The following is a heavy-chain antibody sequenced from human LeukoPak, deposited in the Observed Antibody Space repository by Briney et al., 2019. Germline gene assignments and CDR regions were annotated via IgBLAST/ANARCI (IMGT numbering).Heavy chain of an antibody. CDR1: GYTFTSYG. CDR2: ISAYNGNT. V-gene: IGHV1-18*01. CDR3: ARALSYYDFWSAYFDY. J-gene: IGHJ4*02. Sequence: ASVKVSCKASGYTFTSYGISWVRQAPGQGLEWMGWISAYNGNTNYAQKLQGRVTMTTDTSTSTAYMELRSLRSDDTAVYYCARALSYYDFWSAYFDYWGQGTLVTVSS. D-gene: IGHD3-3*01.